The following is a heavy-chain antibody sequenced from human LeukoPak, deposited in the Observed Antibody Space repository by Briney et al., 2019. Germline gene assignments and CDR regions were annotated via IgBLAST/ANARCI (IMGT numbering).Heavy chain of an antibody. CDR3: ARQSQDSVDY. J-gene: IGHJ4*02. V-gene: IGHV5-51*01. CDR1: GFSFTTFW. D-gene: IGHD1-26*01. CDR2: IYPGDSDT. Sequence: GESLKISCKGSGFSFTTFWIGWVRQMPGKGLEWMGIIYPGDSDTRYSPSFQGQVTISADKSISTAYLQWSSLKASDTAMYYCARQSQDSVDYWGQGTLVTVSS.